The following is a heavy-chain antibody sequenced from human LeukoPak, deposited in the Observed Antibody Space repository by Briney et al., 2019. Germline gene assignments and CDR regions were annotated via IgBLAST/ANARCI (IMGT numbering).Heavy chain of an antibody. D-gene: IGHD6-13*01. Sequence: GASVKVSCKASRYTFTSYYMHWVRQAPGQGLEWMGIINPGGGGTSYAQKFQGRVTMTRDTSTSTLYMELSSLTSEDTAVYYCARDRLAASWYAFDYWGQGTLVTVSS. J-gene: IGHJ4*02. CDR2: INPGGGGT. CDR3: ARDRLAASWYAFDY. CDR1: RYTFTSYY. V-gene: IGHV1-46*01.